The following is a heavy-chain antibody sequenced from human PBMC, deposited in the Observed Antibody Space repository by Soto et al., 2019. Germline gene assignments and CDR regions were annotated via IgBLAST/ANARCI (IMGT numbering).Heavy chain of an antibody. V-gene: IGHV1-69*08. J-gene: IGHJ5*02. Sequence: QVQLVQSGAEVKKPGSSVKVSCKASGGTFSSYTISWVRQAPGQGLEWMGRIIPILGIANYAQKFQGRVTITADKSTSTAYMELSSLGSEDTAVYYCARDPHGEGWFDPWGQGTLVTVSS. CDR1: GGTFSSYT. CDR3: ARDPHGEGWFDP. CDR2: IIPILGIA.